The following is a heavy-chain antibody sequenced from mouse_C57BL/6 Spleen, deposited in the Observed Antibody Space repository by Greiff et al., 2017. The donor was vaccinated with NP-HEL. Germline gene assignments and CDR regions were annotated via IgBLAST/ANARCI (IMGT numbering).Heavy chain of an antibody. V-gene: IGHV1-15*01. CDR3: TRGTGKDYAMDY. J-gene: IGHJ4*01. CDR2: IDPETGGT. Sequence: QVQLKESGAELVRPGASVTLSCKASGYTFTDYEMHWVKQTPVHGLEWIGAIDPETGGTAYNQKFKGKAILTADKSSSTAYMELRSLTSEDSAVYYCTRGTGKDYAMDYWGQGTSVTVSS. CDR1: GYTFTDYE. D-gene: IGHD4-1*01.